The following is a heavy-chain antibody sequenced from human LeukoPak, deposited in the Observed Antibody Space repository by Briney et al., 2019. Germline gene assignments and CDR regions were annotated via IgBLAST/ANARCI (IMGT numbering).Heavy chain of an antibody. CDR3: ARDRDYGDYNTQDLFVY. D-gene: IGHD4-17*01. J-gene: IGHJ4*02. V-gene: IGHV1-18*01. CDR2: ISAYNGNT. Sequence: ASVKVSCKASGFVFTGYGFTWVRQAPGQGLEWMGWISAYNGNTNYAQRLQGRVTMTTDTSTSTAYMELRSLRSDDTAVYYCARDRDYGDYNTQDLFVYWGQGTLVTVSS. CDR1: GFVFTGYG.